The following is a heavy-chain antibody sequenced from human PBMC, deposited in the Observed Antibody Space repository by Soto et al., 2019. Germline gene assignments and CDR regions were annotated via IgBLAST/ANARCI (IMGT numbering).Heavy chain of an antibody. Sequence: QIHLVQSGAEVKKPGASVKDSCKASGYTFTNYAIFWVRQAPGQRLEWMGWINAGNGNTKYSQKFQGRVTITRDTSASTAYMELSSLRSEDTAVYYCAREGQYYDSSAYYYLFDYWGQGTLVTVSS. D-gene: IGHD3-22*01. CDR3: AREGQYYDSSAYYYLFDY. V-gene: IGHV1-3*01. CDR1: GYTFTNYA. J-gene: IGHJ4*02. CDR2: INAGNGNT.